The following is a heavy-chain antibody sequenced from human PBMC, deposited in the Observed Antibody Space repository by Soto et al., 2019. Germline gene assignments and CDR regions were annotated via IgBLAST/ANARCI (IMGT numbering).Heavy chain of an antibody. CDR3: ARDRYSYYDFWSGSLPYYYYGMED. V-gene: IGHV3-21*01. D-gene: IGHD3-3*01. Sequence: GGSLRLSCAASGFTLSSYSMNWVRQAPGKGLEWVSSISSRSSYIYYADSVKGRFTISRDNAKNSLYLQMNSLRAEDTAVYYCARDRYSYYDFWSGSLPYYYYGMEDWGPRTTVTDSS. CDR2: ISSRSSYI. J-gene: IGHJ6*02. CDR1: GFTLSSYS.